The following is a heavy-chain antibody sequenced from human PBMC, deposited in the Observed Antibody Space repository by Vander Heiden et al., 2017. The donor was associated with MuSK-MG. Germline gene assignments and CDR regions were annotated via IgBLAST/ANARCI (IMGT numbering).Heavy chain of an antibody. CDR3: ARDRATMVREAFGY. Sequence: QVQLVASGGGVVQPGRSLRLSCAASGFTSGSYAMHGVRQAPGKGLEWVAVISYDGNNKYYADSVKGRFTISRDNSKNTLYLQMNSLRAEDTAVYYCARDRATMVREAFGYWGQGTLVTVSS. D-gene: IGHD3-10*01. CDR2: ISYDGNNK. CDR1: GFTSGSYA. J-gene: IGHJ4*02. V-gene: IGHV3-30-3*01.